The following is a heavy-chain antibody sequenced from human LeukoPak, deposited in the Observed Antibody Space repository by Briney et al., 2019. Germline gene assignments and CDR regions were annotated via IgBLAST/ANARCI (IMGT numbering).Heavy chain of an antibody. CDR3: ARDAYNSRYFDY. J-gene: IGHJ4*02. V-gene: IGHV1-18*01. D-gene: IGHD5-24*01. CDR2: ISTYSGNT. Sequence: ASVKVSCKASGYSVTRYDISWVRQAPGQGLEWMGWISTYSGNTNYAQRLHGRVTMTTDTSTTTAYMELRNLRSDDTAVYYCARDAYNSRYFDYWGQGTLVTVSS. CDR1: GYSVTRYD.